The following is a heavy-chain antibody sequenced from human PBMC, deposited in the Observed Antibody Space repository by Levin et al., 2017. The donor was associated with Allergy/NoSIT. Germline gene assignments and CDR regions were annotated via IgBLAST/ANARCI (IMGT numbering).Heavy chain of an antibody. CDR1: GFTLGNFW. J-gene: IGHJ4*02. CDR3: ARDPGGYDY. Sequence: ETLSLTCAASGFTLGNFWMTWVRQAPGKGLEWVASIRQDAGEKYYVDSVRGRFTISRDNAKNSLYLQMNNLRADDMAVYYCARDPGGYDYWGRGTLVTASS. V-gene: IGHV3-7*01. CDR2: IRQDAGEK. D-gene: IGHD3-22*01.